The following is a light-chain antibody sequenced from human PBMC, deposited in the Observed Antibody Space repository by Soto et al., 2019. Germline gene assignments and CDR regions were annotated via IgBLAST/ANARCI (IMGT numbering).Light chain of an antibody. V-gene: IGKV1-5*01. CDR3: QQYYTYPWT. CDR1: QSITGK. Sequence: DIQMTQSPSTLATSVGDRVTITCRASQSITGKLAWYQRKPGKAPDLLIYDASSLESGVAARFSGSGYGTQFTLTVSSLQPDDFATYYCQQYYTYPWTFGQGNKVEIK. CDR2: DAS. J-gene: IGKJ1*01.